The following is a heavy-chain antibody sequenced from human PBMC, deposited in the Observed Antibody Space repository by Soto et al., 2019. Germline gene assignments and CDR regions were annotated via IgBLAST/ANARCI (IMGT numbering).Heavy chain of an antibody. J-gene: IGHJ4*02. D-gene: IGHD3-10*01. CDR1: GVTFSSYA. CDR3: AKDMRFRRSL. CDR2: ISGSGGGT. Sequence: EVQLLESGGGLVQPGGSLRLSCAASGVTFSSYAMSWVRQAPGKGLEWVSAISGSGGGTYYADSLKGRFTISRDNSKNPLYLQMNSLRAEDTAVYDCAKDMRFRRSLWGQGTLVTVSS. V-gene: IGHV3-23*01.